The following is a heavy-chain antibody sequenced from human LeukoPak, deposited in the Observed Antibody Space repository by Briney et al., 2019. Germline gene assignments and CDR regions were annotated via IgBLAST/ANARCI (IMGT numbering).Heavy chain of an antibody. D-gene: IGHD4-17*01. CDR1: GVTFDDYG. J-gene: IGHJ4*02. CDR2: INWNGGST. CDR3: ARAGDYGENDY. V-gene: IGHV3-20*04. Sequence: PGGSLRLSCAVSGVTFDDYGMSWVRQAPGTGLEWVSGINWNGGSTGYADSVKGRFTISRDNAKNSLYLQMNSLRAEDTALYYCARAGDYGENDYWGQGTLVTVSS.